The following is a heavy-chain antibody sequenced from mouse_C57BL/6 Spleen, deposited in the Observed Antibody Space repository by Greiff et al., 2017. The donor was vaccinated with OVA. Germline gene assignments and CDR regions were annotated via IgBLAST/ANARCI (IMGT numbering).Heavy chain of an antibody. V-gene: IGHV1-63*01. CDR3: ARWLLRDFDY. CDR1: GYTFTNYW. D-gene: IGHD2-3*01. CDR2: IYPGGGYT. Sequence: VKVVESGAELVRPGTSVKMSCKASGYTFTNYWIGWAKQRPGHGLEWIGDIYPGGGYTNYNEKFKGKATLTADKSSSTAYMQFSSLTSEDSAIYYCARWLLRDFDYWGQGTTLTVSS. J-gene: IGHJ2*01.